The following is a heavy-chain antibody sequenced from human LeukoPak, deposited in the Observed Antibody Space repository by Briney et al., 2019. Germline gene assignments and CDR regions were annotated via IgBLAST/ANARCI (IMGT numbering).Heavy chain of an antibody. CDR3: ARDAFQYDSSGSKMDY. Sequence: HTGGSLRLSCAAPGFTLSSYWISWVRQAPGKGLEWVANIKEDGSDKHYVDSVKGRFTISRDNAKNSLYLKMNSLRADDTAVYYCARDAFQYDSSGSKMDYWGQGTLVTVSS. V-gene: IGHV3-7*01. J-gene: IGHJ4*02. CDR1: GFTLSSYW. CDR2: IKEDGSDK. D-gene: IGHD3-22*01.